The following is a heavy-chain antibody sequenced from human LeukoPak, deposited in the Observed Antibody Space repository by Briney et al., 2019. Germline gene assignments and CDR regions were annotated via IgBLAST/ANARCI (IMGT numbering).Heavy chain of an antibody. V-gene: IGHV1-8*01. CDR1: GYTFTSYD. J-gene: IGHJ5*02. D-gene: IGHD3-10*01. CDR2: MNPNSGNT. Sequence: ASVKVSCKASGYTFTSYDINWVRQATGQGLEWMGWMNPNSGNTGYAQKFQGRVTMTRNTSISTAYMELSSLRSEDTAVYYCARGIGAPRIRRGNWFDPWGQGTLVTVSS. CDR3: ARGIGAPRIRRGNWFDP.